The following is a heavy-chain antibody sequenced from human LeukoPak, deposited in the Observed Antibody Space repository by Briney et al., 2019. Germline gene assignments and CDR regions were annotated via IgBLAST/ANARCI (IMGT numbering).Heavy chain of an antibody. V-gene: IGHV3-23*01. Sequence: GGSLRLSCAASGFTFSSYAMSWVRQAPGKGLEWVSAISGSGGSTYYADSVKGRFTISRDNSKNTLYLQMNSLRAEDTAVYYCAKDRGSSWYFSYFDYWGQGTLVTVSS. CDR3: AKDRGSSWYFSYFDY. J-gene: IGHJ4*02. D-gene: IGHD6-13*01. CDR2: ISGSGGST. CDR1: GFTFSSYA.